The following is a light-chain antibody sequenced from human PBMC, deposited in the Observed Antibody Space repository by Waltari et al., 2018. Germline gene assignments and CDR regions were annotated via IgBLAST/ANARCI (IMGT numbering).Light chain of an antibody. CDR1: SSDIGDYHY. CDR2: DVS. V-gene: IGLV2-11*01. J-gene: IGLJ1*01. Sequence: QSVTISCTGSSSDIGDYHYVSWYQQHPGKAPKFMIYDVSKRPSGVPDRFSGSKSGNTASLTISGLQTEDEADYYCCSYGGSFSSGYVFGSGTKVTVL. CDR3: CSYGGSFSSGYV.